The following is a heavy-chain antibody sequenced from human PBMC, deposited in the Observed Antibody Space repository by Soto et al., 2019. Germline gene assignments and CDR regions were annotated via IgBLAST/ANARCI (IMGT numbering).Heavy chain of an antibody. CDR3: ANNYYGSGSYYNYFDY. V-gene: IGHV3-23*01. D-gene: IGHD3-10*01. CDR1: GFTFSSYS. J-gene: IGHJ4*02. Sequence: PEGSLRLSCAASGFTFSSYSMSWVRQAPGKGLEWVSAISGSGGSTYYADSVKGRFTISRDNSKNTLYLQMNSLRAEDTAVYYCANNYYGSGSYYNYFDYWGQGTLVTVSS. CDR2: ISGSGGST.